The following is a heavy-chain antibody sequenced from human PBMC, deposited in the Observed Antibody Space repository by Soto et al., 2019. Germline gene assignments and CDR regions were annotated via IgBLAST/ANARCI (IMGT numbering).Heavy chain of an antibody. CDR1: GGSVSSGSYY. D-gene: IGHD1-1*01. CDR3: AREPPGFLGTDAYFDY. CDR2: IYYSGST. V-gene: IGHV4-61*01. J-gene: IGHJ4*02. Sequence: SETLSLTCTVSGGSVSSGSYYWSWIRQPPGKGLEWIGYIYYSGSTNYDPSLKSRVTISVDTTKNQFSLKLSSVTAADTAVYYCAREPPGFLGTDAYFDYWGQGTLFTVS.